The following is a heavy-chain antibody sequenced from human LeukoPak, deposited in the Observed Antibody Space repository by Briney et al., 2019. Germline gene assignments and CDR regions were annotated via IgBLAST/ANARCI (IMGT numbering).Heavy chain of an antibody. D-gene: IGHD3-22*01. J-gene: IGHJ3*01. CDR3: ARETIDITVTVVIRMGDAFDV. V-gene: IGHV4-4*02. Sequence: SETLSLTCTVSGDSISNYNWWSWVRQPPGKGLEWIGEISYSGTTNYNPSLKSRVTISVDKSKNQFSLNLTSLIAADTAVYYCARETIDITVTVVIRMGDAFDVWGQGTMVTVSS. CDR1: GDSISNYNW. CDR2: ISYSGTT.